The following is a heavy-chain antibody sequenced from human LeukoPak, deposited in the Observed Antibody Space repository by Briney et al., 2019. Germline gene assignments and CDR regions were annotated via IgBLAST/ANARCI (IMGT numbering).Heavy chain of an antibody. CDR3: ARRYCSGGSCANWFDP. Sequence: GESLKISCKGSGYSFTNYWIGWVRQMPGKGLEWMGIIYPGDSDTRYSPSFQGQVTISADKSISTAYLQWSSLKASDTAMYYCARRYCSGGSCANWFDPWGQGTLVTVSS. J-gene: IGHJ5*02. D-gene: IGHD2-15*01. CDR1: GYSFTNYW. CDR2: IYPGDSDT. V-gene: IGHV5-51*01.